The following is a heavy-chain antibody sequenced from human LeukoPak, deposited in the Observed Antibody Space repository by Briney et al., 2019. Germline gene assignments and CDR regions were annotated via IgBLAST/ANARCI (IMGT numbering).Heavy chain of an antibody. V-gene: IGHV4-34*01. Sequence: SETLSLTCAVYGGSFSGYYWSWIRQPPGKGLEWIGYIYHSGSTYYNPSLKSRVTISVDRSKNQFSLKLSSVTAADTAVYYCARGTHDFWSGPNWFDPWGQGTLVTVSS. D-gene: IGHD3-3*01. CDR3: ARGTHDFWSGPNWFDP. CDR2: IYHSGST. CDR1: GGSFSGYY. J-gene: IGHJ5*02.